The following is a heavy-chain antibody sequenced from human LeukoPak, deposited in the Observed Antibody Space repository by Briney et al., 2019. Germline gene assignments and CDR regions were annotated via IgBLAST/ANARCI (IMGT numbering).Heavy chain of an antibody. V-gene: IGHV4-4*02. J-gene: IGHJ6*02. D-gene: IGHD2-2*02. CDR2: IYHNGTS. CDR3: ATAPILRGEGGEHYKYGMDV. Sequence: PSGTLSLTCAVSVGFISSGNWWSWVRQSPGKGLEWIGEIYHNGTSNNNPSLKSRVTISADTFKNHFSLKLTSVTAADTAVYYCATAPILRGEGGEHYKYGMDVWGQGTTVIVSS. CDR1: VGFISSGNW.